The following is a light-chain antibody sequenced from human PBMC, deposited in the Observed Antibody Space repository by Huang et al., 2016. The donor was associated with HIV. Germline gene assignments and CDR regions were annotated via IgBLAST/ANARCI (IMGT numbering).Light chain of an antibody. CDR3: QQRSSPLT. CDR2: EAS. Sequence: EIVLTQSPATLSLSPGQRATLSCRTSQSVGNSLAWYQQRPGQAPRLLIYEASNRATGIPARFRGSGSGTAFTLTISSLEPDDFAVYYCQQRSSPLTFGGGTKVEIK. J-gene: IGKJ4*01. CDR1: QSVGNS. V-gene: IGKV3-11*01.